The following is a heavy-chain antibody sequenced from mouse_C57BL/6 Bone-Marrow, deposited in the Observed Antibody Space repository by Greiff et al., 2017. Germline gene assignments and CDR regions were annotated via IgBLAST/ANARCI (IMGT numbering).Heavy chain of an antibody. CDR3: ASDYGSSYICDD. CDR1: GFNIKDYY. Sequence: EVQRVESGAELVKPGASVKFSCTASGFNIKDYYMHWVKQRTEQGLECIGRIDPEDGETKSAPKFQGKATITADTSSNTAYLQLSSLTSEDTAVYYCASDYGSSYICDDWGQGTTLTVSS. CDR2: IDPEDGET. D-gene: IGHD1-1*01. V-gene: IGHV14-2*01. J-gene: IGHJ2*01.